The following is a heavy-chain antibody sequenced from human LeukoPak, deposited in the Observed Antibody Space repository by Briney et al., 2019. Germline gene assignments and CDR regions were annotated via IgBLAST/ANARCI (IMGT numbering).Heavy chain of an antibody. V-gene: IGHV3-21*01. D-gene: IGHD2-21*02. CDR2: ITSSSSYI. J-gene: IGHJ3*02. CDR1: GFTFSRYS. CDR3: ARTFVVVTAEDAFDI. Sequence: GGSLRLSCAASGFTFSRYSINWVRQAPGRGLEWVSSITSSSSYIYYADSVKGRFTIPRDNAKNPLYLQMNSLRAEDTAVYYCARTFVVVTAEDAFDIWGQGTMVTVSS.